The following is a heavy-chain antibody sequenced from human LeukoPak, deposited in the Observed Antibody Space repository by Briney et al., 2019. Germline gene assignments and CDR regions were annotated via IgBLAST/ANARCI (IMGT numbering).Heavy chain of an antibody. D-gene: IGHD6-6*01. Sequence: PSETLSLTCAVYGGSFSGYYWSWIRQPPGKGLEWIGEINHSGSTNYNPSLKSRVTISVDTSKNQFSLKLSSVTAADTAVYYCARGFEYSSSQPIDYWGQGTLVTVSS. J-gene: IGHJ4*02. V-gene: IGHV4-34*01. CDR3: ARGFEYSSSQPIDY. CDR1: GGSFSGYY. CDR2: INHSGST.